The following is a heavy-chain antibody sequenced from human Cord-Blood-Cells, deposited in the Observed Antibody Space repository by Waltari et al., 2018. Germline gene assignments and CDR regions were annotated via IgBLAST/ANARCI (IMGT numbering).Heavy chain of an antibody. CDR1: GGSTSSGVYY. CDR3: ARALESLYSSSSWFDP. D-gene: IGHD6-6*01. CDR2: IYYSGSP. V-gene: IGHV4-31*03. J-gene: IGHJ5*02. Sequence: QVQLQESGPGLVKPSQTLSLTCTVSGGSTSSGVYYWSWIRQTPGKGLEWIGYIYYSGSPYYNPSLKSRVTISVDTSKNQFSLKLSSVTAADTAVYYCARALESLYSSSSWFDPWGQGTLVTVSS.